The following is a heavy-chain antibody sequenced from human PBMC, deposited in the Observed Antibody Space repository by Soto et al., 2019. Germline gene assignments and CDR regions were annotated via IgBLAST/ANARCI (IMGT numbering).Heavy chain of an antibody. Sequence: GESLKISCKGSGYTFTSYWIGWVRQMPGEGLEWMGVIYPSDSDIRYSPSFQGKVTISADKSITTAYLQWSSLKAADTAMYYCARSGTSSGRFSDYWGQGTLVTVPQ. V-gene: IGHV5-51*01. D-gene: IGHD2-15*01. CDR2: IYPSDSDI. CDR1: GYTFTSYW. J-gene: IGHJ4*02. CDR3: ARSGTSSGRFSDY.